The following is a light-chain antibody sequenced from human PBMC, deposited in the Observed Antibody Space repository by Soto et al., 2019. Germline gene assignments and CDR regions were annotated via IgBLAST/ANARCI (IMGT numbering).Light chain of an antibody. CDR2: EVS. J-gene: IGLJ2*01. V-gene: IGLV2-14*01. CDR3: SSYTGTTTLVV. Sequence: QSALTQPASVSGSPGQSITISCTGTSSDVGNYNYVSWYQQHPGKAPKLMIYEVSNRPSGVSNRFSGSKSGNTASLTISGLQAEDEADYYCSSYTGTTTLVVFGGGTKVTVL. CDR1: SSDVGNYNY.